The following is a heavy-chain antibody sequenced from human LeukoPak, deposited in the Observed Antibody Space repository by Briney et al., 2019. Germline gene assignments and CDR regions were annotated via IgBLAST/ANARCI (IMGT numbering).Heavy chain of an antibody. Sequence: SQTLSLTCAVSGGSISSGGYSWSWIRQPPGKGLEWIGYIYYSGSTYYNPSLKSRVTISVDTSKNQFSLKLSSVTVADTAVYYCARQRGSWYIDYWGQGTLVTVSS. CDR1: GGSISSGGYS. J-gene: IGHJ4*02. V-gene: IGHV4-30-2*03. CDR2: IYYSGST. CDR3: ARQRGSWYIDY. D-gene: IGHD6-13*01.